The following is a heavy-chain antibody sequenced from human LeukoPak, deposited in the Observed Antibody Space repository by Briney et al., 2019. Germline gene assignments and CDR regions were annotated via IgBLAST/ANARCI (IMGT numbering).Heavy chain of an antibody. CDR1: GFTFSSYW. J-gene: IGHJ3*02. CDR3: AMNLASGAFDI. V-gene: IGHV3-7*01. Sequence: GGSLRLSCAATGFTFSSYWMSWVRQAPGKGLEWVANIKQDGSEKYYVDSVKGRFTISRDNAKNSLYLQMNSLRAEDTAVYYCAMNLASGAFDIWGQGTMVTVSS. D-gene: IGHD6-25*01. CDR2: IKQDGSEK.